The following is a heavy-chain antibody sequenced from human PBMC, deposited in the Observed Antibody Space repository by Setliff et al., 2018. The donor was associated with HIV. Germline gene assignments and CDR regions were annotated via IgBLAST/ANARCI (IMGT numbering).Heavy chain of an antibody. V-gene: IGHV3-66*01. CDR2: IYGGGST. J-gene: IGHJ6*03. D-gene: IGHD5-12*01. CDR3: ARGVDSYMDV. Sequence: PGGSLRLSCAASGFTVSSKYMSWVRQAPGKGLEWVSVIYGGGSTYYADSVKGRFTISRDNSKNTLYLQMSSLRADDTAVYYCARGVDSYMDVWGKGTTVTVSS. CDR1: GFTVSSKY.